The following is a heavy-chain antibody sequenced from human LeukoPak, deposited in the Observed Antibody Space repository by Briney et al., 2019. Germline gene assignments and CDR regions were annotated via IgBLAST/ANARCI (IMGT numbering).Heavy chain of an antibody. CDR1: GYTFTSYA. D-gene: IGHD2-15*01. V-gene: IGHV1-3*01. CDR2: INAGNGNT. J-gene: IGHJ6*02. Sequence: GGSVKVSCKASGYTFTSYAMHWVRQAPGQRLEWMGWINAGNGNTKYSQKFQGRVTITRDTSASTAYMELSSLRSEDTAVYYCAADPEYCTGGSCYQGYYYYYGMDVWGQGTTVTVSS. CDR3: AADPEYCTGGSCYQGYYYYYGMDV.